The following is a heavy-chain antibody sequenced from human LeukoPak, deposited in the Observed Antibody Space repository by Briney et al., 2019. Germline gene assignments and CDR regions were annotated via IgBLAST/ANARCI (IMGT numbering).Heavy chain of an antibody. Sequence: SETLSLTCAVYGGSFSGYYWSWIRQPPGKGLEWIGEINHSGSTNYNPSLKSRVTISADTSKNQFSLKLSSVTAADTAVYYCARAYSSSWYSRTQEYFQHWGQGTLVTVSS. J-gene: IGHJ1*01. CDR2: INHSGST. CDR1: GGSFSGYY. CDR3: ARAYSSSWYSRTQEYFQH. V-gene: IGHV4-34*01. D-gene: IGHD6-13*01.